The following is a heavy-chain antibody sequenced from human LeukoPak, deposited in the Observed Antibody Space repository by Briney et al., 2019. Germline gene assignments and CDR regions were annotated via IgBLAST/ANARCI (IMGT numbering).Heavy chain of an antibody. J-gene: IGHJ4*02. CDR3: ARGLGRQQLVSPFDY. V-gene: IGHV4-59*08. CDR1: GGSISSYY. D-gene: IGHD6-13*01. Sequence: PSETLSLTCTVSGGSISSYYWSWIRQPPGKGLEWIGYIYYSGSTNYNPSLKSRVTISGDTSKNQFSLKLTSVTAADTAVYYCARGLGRQQLVSPFDYWGQGTLVTVSS. CDR2: IYYSGST.